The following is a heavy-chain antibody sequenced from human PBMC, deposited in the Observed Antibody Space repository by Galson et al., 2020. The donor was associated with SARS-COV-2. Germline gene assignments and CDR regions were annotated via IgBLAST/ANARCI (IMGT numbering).Heavy chain of an antibody. J-gene: IGHJ4*02. D-gene: IGHD1-26*01. CDR3: ARPRERELVFGLGGEFDY. Sequence: GGSLRLSCAASGFTFSSYSMNWVRQAPGKGLEWVSSISSSSSYIYYADSVKGRFTISRDNAKNSLYLQMNSLRAEDTAVYYCARPRERELVFGLGGEFDYLGQGTLVTVSS. CDR1: GFTFSSYS. CDR2: ISSSSSYI. V-gene: IGHV3-21*01.